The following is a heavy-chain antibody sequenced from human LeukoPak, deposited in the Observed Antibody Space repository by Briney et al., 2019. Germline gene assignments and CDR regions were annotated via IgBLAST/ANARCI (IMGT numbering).Heavy chain of an antibody. CDR1: GFTFNTYT. J-gene: IGHJ4*02. CDR2: ISTSSSYI. D-gene: IGHD3-9*01. CDR3: ARDGDILTGHYKFYFDY. Sequence: GGSLRLSCAASGFTFNTYTMNWVRQAPGKGLEWVSSISTSSSYIYYADSVKGRFTISRDNAKNSLFLQMNSLRAEDTAVYYCARDGDILTGHYKFYFDYWGQGSLVTVSS. V-gene: IGHV3-21*01.